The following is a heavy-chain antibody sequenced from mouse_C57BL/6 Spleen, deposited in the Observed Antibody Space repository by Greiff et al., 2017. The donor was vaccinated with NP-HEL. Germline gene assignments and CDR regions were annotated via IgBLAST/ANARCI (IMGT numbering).Heavy chain of an antibody. D-gene: IGHD4-1*01. J-gene: IGHJ4*01. CDR3: ARDPLTGASMDY. CDR2: ISYDGSN. Sequence: DVQLQESGPGLVKPSQSLSLTCSVTGYSITSGYYWNWIRQFPGNKLEWMGYISYDGSNNYNPSLKNRISITRDTSKNQFFLKLNSVTTEDTATYYCARDPLTGASMDYWGQGTSVTVSS. CDR1: GYSITSGYY. V-gene: IGHV3-6*01.